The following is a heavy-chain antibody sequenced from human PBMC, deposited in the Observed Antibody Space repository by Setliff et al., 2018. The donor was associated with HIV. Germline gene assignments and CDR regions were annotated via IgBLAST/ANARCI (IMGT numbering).Heavy chain of an antibody. Sequence: SETLSLTCTVAGGSISSYYWSWVRQPAGKGLEWIGRIYTSGNTNYNPSLKSLKSRVTMSVDTAKNQFSLKLSSVTAADTAVYYCARDKTAVPRDVDAFDIWGQGTMVTVSS. V-gene: IGHV4-4*07. CDR2: IYTSGNT. CDR1: GGSISSYY. J-gene: IGHJ3*02. D-gene: IGHD6-13*01. CDR3: ARDKTAVPRDVDAFDI.